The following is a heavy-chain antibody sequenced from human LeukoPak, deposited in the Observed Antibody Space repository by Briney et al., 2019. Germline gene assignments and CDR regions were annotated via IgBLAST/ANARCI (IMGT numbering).Heavy chain of an antibody. Sequence: GGSLRLSCAASGFTFSSYDIHWVRQATGNGLEWVSGIGTAGEIYYPGTVKGRFTISRENAKNSLYLQMNSLRAGDTAVYYCARAAYSSTWYSRYFDLWGRGTLVTVSS. J-gene: IGHJ2*01. V-gene: IGHV3-13*01. CDR2: IGTAGEI. CDR3: ARAAYSSTWYSRYFDL. CDR1: GFTFSSYD. D-gene: IGHD6-13*01.